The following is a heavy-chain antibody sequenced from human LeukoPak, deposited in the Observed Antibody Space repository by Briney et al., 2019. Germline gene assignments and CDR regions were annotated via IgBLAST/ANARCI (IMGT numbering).Heavy chain of an antibody. D-gene: IGHD6-13*01. J-gene: IGHJ4*02. CDR3: ARDRNRAGLLDY. CDR1: GGSISSYY. Sequence: KPSDTLSLTCTGSGGSISSYYWGWIRQPPGKGLEWIGYIYYSGSTNYNPSLKSRVTISVDTSKNQFSLKLSSVTAADTAVYYCARDRNRAGLLDYWGQGTLVTVSS. CDR2: IYYSGST. V-gene: IGHV4-59*01.